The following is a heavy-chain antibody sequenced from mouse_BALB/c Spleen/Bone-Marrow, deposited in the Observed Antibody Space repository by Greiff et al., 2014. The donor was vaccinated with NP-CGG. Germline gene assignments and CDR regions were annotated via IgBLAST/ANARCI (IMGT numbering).Heavy chain of an antibody. CDR2: ISSGGSNT. J-gene: IGHJ4*01. Sequence: VQLKESGGDLVKPGGSLKLSCAASGFTFSSYGMSWGRQTPDKRLEWVATISSGGSNTYYPDSVKGRFTISRDNAKNTLYLQMSSLKSEDTAMYYCARNQRYYAMDYWGQGTSVTVSS. CDR1: GFTFSSYG. V-gene: IGHV5-6*01. CDR3: ARNQRYYAMDY.